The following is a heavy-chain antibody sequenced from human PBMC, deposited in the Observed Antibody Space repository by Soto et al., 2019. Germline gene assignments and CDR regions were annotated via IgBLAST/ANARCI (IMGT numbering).Heavy chain of an antibody. D-gene: IGHD3-10*01. CDR2: INSDGGTT. CDR1: GFTFSNYW. J-gene: IGHJ6*03. V-gene: IGHV3-74*01. CDR3: ARSRSYNYYMDV. Sequence: GGSLRLSCAASGFTFSNYWMHWVRQAPGKGLVWVSRINSDGGTTSYADSVKGRFTISRDNAKNTLYLQMNSLRAEETAVYYCARSRSYNYYMDVWGKGTTVTVSS.